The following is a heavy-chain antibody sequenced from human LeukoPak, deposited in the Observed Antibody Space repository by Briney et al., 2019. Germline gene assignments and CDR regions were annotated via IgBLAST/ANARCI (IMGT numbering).Heavy chain of an antibody. V-gene: IGHV4-39*01. CDR2: IYYSGST. CDR1: GGSISSSSYY. Sequence: PSETLSLTCTVSGGSISSSSYYWGWIRQPPGKGLEWIGSIYYSGSTYYNPSLKSRVTISVDTSKNQFSLKLSSVTAADTAAYYCARRRLIAVAFFDPWGQGTLVTVSS. D-gene: IGHD6-19*01. J-gene: IGHJ5*02. CDR3: ARRRLIAVAFFDP.